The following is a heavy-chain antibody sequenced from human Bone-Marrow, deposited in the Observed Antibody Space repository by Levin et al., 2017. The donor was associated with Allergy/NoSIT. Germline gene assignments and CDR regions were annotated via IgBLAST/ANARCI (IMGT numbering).Heavy chain of an antibody. J-gene: IGHJ3*01. Sequence: SETLSLTCSVSGVSVHSAGSSWGWVRQAPARGLEFIGYIYYASRHSYTTSSFYDPSLESRVTVSVDRSQNHFSLRLDSVSAADQAAYYCVSGAYNHLTGYYLPDVFGVWGPGTQVIVSS. V-gene: IGHV4-30-2*01. CDR3: VSGAYNHLTGYYLPDVFGV. CDR2: IYYASRH. D-gene: IGHD3-9*01. CDR1: GVSVHSAGSS.